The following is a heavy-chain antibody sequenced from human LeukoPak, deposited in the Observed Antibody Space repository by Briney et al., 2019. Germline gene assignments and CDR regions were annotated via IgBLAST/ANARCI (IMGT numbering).Heavy chain of an antibody. D-gene: IGHD1-26*01. CDR1: GGSISTYY. CDR3: ARHGGSLGYFDY. CDR2: VHDSGTT. Sequence: PSETLSLTCTVSGGSISTYYWSWIRQTPGKGLEWIGYVHDSGTTNYNPSLKGRVTISPDTSKNQFSLNLRSVSAADTATYYCARHGGSLGYFDYWGHGTLVTVSS. J-gene: IGHJ4*01. V-gene: IGHV4-59*08.